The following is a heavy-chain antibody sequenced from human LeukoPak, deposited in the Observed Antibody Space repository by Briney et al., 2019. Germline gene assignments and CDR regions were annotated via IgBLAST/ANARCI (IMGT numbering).Heavy chain of an antibody. D-gene: IGHD5-12*01. CDR1: GFTFDDYA. Sequence: GGSLRLSCAASGFTFDDYAMHWVRQAPGKGLEWVSGISWNSGSIGYADSVKGRFTISRDNAKNSLYLQMNGLRAEDTALYYCAKDGDSGYDYFDYWGQGTLVAVSS. V-gene: IGHV3-9*01. J-gene: IGHJ4*02. CDR3: AKDGDSGYDYFDY. CDR2: ISWNSGSI.